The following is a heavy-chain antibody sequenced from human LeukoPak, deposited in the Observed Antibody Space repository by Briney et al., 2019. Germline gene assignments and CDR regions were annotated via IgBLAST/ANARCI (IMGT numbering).Heavy chain of an antibody. V-gene: IGHV4-61*02. J-gene: IGHJ5*02. CDR3: ARWASRFDP. Sequence: SETLSLTCTVSGGSISSGSYYWSWIRQPAGKGLEWIGRMYTSGSTNYNPSLKSRVTISVDTSKNQFSLKLNSVTAADTAVYYCARWASRFDPWGQGTLVTVSS. CDR1: GGSISSGSYY. CDR2: MYTSGST.